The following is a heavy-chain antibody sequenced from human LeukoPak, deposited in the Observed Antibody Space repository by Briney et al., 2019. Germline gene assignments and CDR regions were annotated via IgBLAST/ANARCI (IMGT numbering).Heavy chain of an antibody. D-gene: IGHD5/OR15-5a*01. J-gene: IGHJ3*01. Sequence: SETLSLTCTVSGGSVSSGSYYWSWIRQPPGKGLEWIGYISYTGSTNYNPSLKSRITISVDTSKNQFALKLSSVTAADTAVYYCARDRIVSSAFDVWGQGTMVTVSS. CDR3: ARDRIVSSAFDV. V-gene: IGHV4-61*01. CDR1: GGSVSSGSYY. CDR2: ISYTGST.